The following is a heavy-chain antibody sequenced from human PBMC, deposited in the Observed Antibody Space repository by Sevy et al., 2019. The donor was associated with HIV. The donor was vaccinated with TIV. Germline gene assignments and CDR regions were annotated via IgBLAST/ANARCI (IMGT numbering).Heavy chain of an antibody. V-gene: IGHV3-23*01. CDR2: ISGSGGTT. D-gene: IGHD6-13*01. CDR1: GFTFSNYA. CDR3: AKASTIAAAGGLFDC. J-gene: IGHJ4*02. Sequence: GGSLRLSCAASGFTFSNYAMNWVRQAPGKGLEWVSAISGSGGTTYYADSVKGRFTISRDNSKNTLYLQMSSLRAEDTAVYYCAKASTIAAAGGLFDCRGQGTLVTVSS.